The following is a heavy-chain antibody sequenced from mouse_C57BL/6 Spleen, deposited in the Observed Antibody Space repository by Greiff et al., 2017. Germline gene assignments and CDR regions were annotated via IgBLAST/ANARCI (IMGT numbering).Heavy chain of an antibody. Sequence: VQLVESGPGLVAPSQSLSITCTVSGFSLTSYAISWVRQPPGKGLEWLGVIWTGGGTNYNSALKSRLSISKDNSKSQVFLKMNSLQTDDTARYYCARMDDGYYGGYAMDYWGQGTSVTVSS. V-gene: IGHV2-9-1*01. D-gene: IGHD2-3*01. CDR2: IWTGGGT. CDR3: ARMDDGYYGGYAMDY. J-gene: IGHJ4*01. CDR1: GFSLTSYA.